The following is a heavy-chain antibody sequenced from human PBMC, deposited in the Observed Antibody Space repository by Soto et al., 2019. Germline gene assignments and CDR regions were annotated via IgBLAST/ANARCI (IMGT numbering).Heavy chain of an antibody. J-gene: IGHJ3*02. CDR1: GFNFITFS. CDR2: ISASSSSI. Sequence: DVQLVEYGGGLVKPGGSLRLSCAASGFNFITFSMNWVRQAPGKGLEWVSSISASSSSIYYAESVNGRFTVSRDNAKNSLYLQMNSLTAEDTALYYCVRDAYNRDAFDIWGQGTTVTVSS. V-gene: IGHV3-21*01. CDR3: VRDAYNRDAFDI. D-gene: IGHD1-20*01.